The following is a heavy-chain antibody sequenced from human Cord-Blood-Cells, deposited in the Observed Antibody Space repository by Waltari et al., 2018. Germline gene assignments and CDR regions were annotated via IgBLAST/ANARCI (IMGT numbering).Heavy chain of an antibody. CDR3: ARQVWYGSGSYYNWFDP. Sequence: QLQLQESGPGLVKPSETLSLTCTVSGGSISSSSYYWGWIRQPPGKGLVWIGSIYYSGSPYYNPSIKSRVTISVDTSKNQFSLKLSSVTAADTAVYYCARQVWYGSGSYYNWFDPWGQGTLVTVSS. CDR2: IYYSGSP. CDR1: GGSISSSSYY. J-gene: IGHJ5*02. V-gene: IGHV4-39*01. D-gene: IGHD3-10*01.